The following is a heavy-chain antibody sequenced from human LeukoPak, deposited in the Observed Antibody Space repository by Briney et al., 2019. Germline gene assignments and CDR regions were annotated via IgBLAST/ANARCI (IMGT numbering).Heavy chain of an antibody. CDR3: AKVREGWFDP. V-gene: IGHV3-23*01. Sequence: GGSLRLSCAASGFTFSSYAMTWVRQAPGKGLEWVSSIVGTGTTTFYADSVKGRFTISRDNSKNTLFLQMNSLRVEDTAVYYCAKVREGWFDPWGQGTLVTVSS. CDR1: GFTFSSYA. CDR2: IVGTGTTT. J-gene: IGHJ5*02.